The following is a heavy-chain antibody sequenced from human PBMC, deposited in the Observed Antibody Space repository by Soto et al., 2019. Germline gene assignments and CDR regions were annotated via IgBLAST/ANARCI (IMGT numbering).Heavy chain of an antibody. D-gene: IGHD6-13*01. CDR3: VRGKVAAGFDY. J-gene: IGHJ4*02. CDR2: ISSSSTAI. CDR1: GFSFSSYS. Sequence: GGSLRLSCAASGFSFSSYSMNWVRQAPGKGLEWVSSISSSSTAIFYGDSVKGRFIISRDNAKNTLYLQMTSLRVEDRAIYYCVRGKVAAGFDYWGQGALVTVSS. V-gene: IGHV3-21*01.